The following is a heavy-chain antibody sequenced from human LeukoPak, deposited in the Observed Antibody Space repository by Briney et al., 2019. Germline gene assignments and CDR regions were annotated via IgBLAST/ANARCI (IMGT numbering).Heavy chain of an antibody. CDR3: ARDSQPVNYYYYGMDV. V-gene: IGHV1-69*04. CDR1: VGTFSSYA. CDR2: IIPILGIA. J-gene: IGHJ6*02. Sequence: SVKVSCKASVGTFSSYAISWVRQAPGQGLEWMGRIIPILGIANYAQKFQGRVTITADKSTSTAYMELSSLRSEDTAVYYCARDSQPVNYYYYGMDVWAKGPRSPSP.